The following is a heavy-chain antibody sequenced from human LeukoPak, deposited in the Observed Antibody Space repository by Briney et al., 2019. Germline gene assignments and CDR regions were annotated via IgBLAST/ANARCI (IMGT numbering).Heavy chain of an antibody. CDR1: GFTFSSYA. CDR2: ITGSGDNT. J-gene: IGHJ4*02. CDR3: VKGYCSTTSCHLNY. V-gene: IGHV3-23*01. Sequence: GGSLRLSCVASGFTFSSYAMSWVRQAPGKGLEWVSLITGSGDNTDYTDSVKGRFTISRDNSKNTLYLQMSSLRAEDTSMYSCVKGYCSTTSCHLNYWGQGTLVTVSS. D-gene: IGHD2-2*01.